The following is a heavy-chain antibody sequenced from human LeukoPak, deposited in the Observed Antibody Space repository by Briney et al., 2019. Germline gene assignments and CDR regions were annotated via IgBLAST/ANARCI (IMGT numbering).Heavy chain of an antibody. J-gene: IGHJ6*02. CDR2: ISGSGGTT. V-gene: IGHV3-23*01. D-gene: IGHD4-17*01. CDR3: ANLYGDSSNGMDV. Sequence: GASLRLSCAASGFTFSSYAMTWVRQAPGKGLEWVSAISGSGGTTYYEDSVKGRFTISRDNSKNTLYLQMNSLRAEDTAVYYCANLYGDSSNGMDVWGHGTTVTVPS. CDR1: GFTFSSYA.